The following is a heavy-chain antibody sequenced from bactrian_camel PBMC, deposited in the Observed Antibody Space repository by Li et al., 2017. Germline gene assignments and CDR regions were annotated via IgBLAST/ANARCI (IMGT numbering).Heavy chain of an antibody. CDR2: IKADTTET. D-gene: IGHD3*01. V-gene: IGHV3S40*01. Sequence: VQLVESGGGLVQPGESLKLSCAASGFTFSNYDMMWVRQAPGKGLEWVSTIKADTTETFYLPAVEVRFTISRDNAKNTVYLQMNSLEPEDTAVFYCAAGPTRRGYCSTLTSPPYWGQGTQVTVS. CDR3: AAGPTRRGYCSTLTSPPY. J-gene: IGHJ4*01. CDR1: GFTFSNYD.